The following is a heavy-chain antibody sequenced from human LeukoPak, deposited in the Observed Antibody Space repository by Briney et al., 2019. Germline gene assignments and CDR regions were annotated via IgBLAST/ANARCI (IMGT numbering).Heavy chain of an antibody. V-gene: IGHV4-39*07. D-gene: IGHD3-22*01. CDR3: ARTDSSGYFIRPRVDY. J-gene: IGHJ4*02. Sequence: SETLSLTCAVSGGSISSSSYYWGWIRQPPGKGLEWIGSIYYSGSTYYNPSLKSRVTISVDTSKNQFSLKLSSVTAADTAVYYCARTDSSGYFIRPRVDYWGQGTLVTVSS. CDR1: GGSISSSSYY. CDR2: IYYSGST.